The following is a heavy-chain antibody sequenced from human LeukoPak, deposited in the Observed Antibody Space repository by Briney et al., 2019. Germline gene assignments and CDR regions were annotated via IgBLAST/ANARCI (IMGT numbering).Heavy chain of an antibody. J-gene: IGHJ4*02. CDR1: GFTFSSYA. V-gene: IGHV3-48*03. D-gene: IGHD1-26*01. CDR2: ISTSGTTI. Sequence: PGGCLRLSCAASGFTFSSYAMNWVRQAPGKGLEWVSYISTSGTTIYYADSAKGRFTISRDNAKNSLYLQMNSLRAEDTAVYYCARDSGFDYWGQGTLVTVSS. CDR3: ARDSGFDY.